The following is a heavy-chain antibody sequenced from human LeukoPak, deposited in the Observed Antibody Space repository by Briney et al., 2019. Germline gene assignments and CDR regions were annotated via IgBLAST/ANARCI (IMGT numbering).Heavy chain of an antibody. Sequence: SETLSLTCTASGGSISSSSYYWGWIRQPPGKGLEWIGSIYYSGSTYYNPSLKSRVTISVDTSKNQFSLKLSSVTAADTAVYYCARHGHSYGSYLDYWGQGTLVTVSS. V-gene: IGHV4-39*01. CDR1: GGSISSSSYY. J-gene: IGHJ4*02. CDR2: IYYSGST. CDR3: ARHGHSYGSYLDY. D-gene: IGHD5-18*01.